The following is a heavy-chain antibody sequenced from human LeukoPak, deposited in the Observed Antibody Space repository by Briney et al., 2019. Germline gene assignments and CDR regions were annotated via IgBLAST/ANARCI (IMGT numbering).Heavy chain of an antibody. J-gene: IGHJ3*02. CDR1: GGAISSYY. Sequence: SETLSLTCTVSGGAISSYYWSWIRQPPGKGLEWIGYIYYSGSTNYNPSLKSRVTISVDTSKNQFSLKLSSVTAADTAVYYCARGEQWLTPNAFDIWGQGTMVTVSS. D-gene: IGHD6-19*01. CDR3: ARGEQWLTPNAFDI. CDR2: IYYSGST. V-gene: IGHV4-59*01.